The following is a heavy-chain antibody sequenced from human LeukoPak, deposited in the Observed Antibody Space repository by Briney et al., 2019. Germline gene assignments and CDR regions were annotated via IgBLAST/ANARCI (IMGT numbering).Heavy chain of an antibody. Sequence: PSETLSLTCTVSGGSISSYYWSWIRQPPGKGLEWIGYIYYSGSTNYNPSLKSRVTISVDTSKNQFSLKLSSVTAADTAVYYCARFPRGFYYDSSGYHYYYMEVWGKGTTVTVSS. CDR2: IYYSGST. J-gene: IGHJ6*03. CDR1: GGSISSYY. D-gene: IGHD3-22*01. CDR3: ARFPRGFYYDSSGYHYYYMEV. V-gene: IGHV4-59*01.